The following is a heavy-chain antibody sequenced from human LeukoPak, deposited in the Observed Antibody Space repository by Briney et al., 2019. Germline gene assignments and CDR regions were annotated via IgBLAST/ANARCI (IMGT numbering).Heavy chain of an antibody. CDR1: GGSISISNW. CDR2: IYHSGST. D-gene: IGHD3-10*01. CDR3: ARGNYYGSGSYYRAFDY. Sequence: SGTLSLICAVSGGSISISNWWRWVRQPPGKGLEWIGEIYHSGSTNYNPSLKSRVTISVDKSKNQFSLKLSSVTAADTAVYYCARGNYYGSGSYYRAFDYWGQGTLVTVSS. J-gene: IGHJ4*02. V-gene: IGHV4-4*02.